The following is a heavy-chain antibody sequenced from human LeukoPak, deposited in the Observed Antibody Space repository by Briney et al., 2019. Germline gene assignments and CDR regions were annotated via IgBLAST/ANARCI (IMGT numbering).Heavy chain of an antibody. CDR1: GFAFRSYA. CDR2: ISGSGDTT. J-gene: IGHJ4*02. Sequence: GGSLRLSCAASGFAFRSYAMSWVRQAPGKGREWVSAISGSGDTTDYADSVKGRFTISRDNSKDTLYQQMNSLGAEDTAIYSCARDSNIATRRYYFNSWGQGTLVTVSS. CDR3: ARDSNIATRRYYFNS. V-gene: IGHV3-23*01. D-gene: IGHD6-6*01.